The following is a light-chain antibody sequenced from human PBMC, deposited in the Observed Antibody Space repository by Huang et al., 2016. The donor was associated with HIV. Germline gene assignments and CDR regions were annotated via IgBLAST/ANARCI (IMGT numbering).Light chain of an antibody. V-gene: IGKV1-39*01. Sequence: DVELTQSPSSLSASVGDRITITCRASHNIIKYLNWYRQIPGEAPRLLIYAASNLQSGVPSRVTGSGSGTDFALTITGLRPEDFATYYCHQSFLSPQTFGQGTRLE. CDR3: HQSFLSPQT. CDR1: HNIIKY. CDR2: AAS. J-gene: IGKJ2*01.